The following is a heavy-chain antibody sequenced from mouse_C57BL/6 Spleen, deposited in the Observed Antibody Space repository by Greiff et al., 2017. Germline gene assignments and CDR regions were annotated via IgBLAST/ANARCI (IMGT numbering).Heavy chain of an antibody. V-gene: IGHV1-81*01. J-gene: IGHJ4*01. CDR3: ARSDSNYSGAMDY. CDR1: GYTFTSSG. Sequence: QVQLQQSGAELARPGASVKLSCKASGYTFTSSGISWVKQRTGQGLEWIGEIYPRSGNTYYNEKFKGKATLTADKSSSTAYMELRSLTSEDSAVYFCARSDSNYSGAMDYWGQGTSVTVSS. D-gene: IGHD2-5*01. CDR2: IYPRSGNT.